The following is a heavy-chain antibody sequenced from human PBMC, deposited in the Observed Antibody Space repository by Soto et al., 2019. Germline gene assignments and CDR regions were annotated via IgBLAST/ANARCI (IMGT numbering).Heavy chain of an antibody. Sequence: QVQLQESGPGLVKPSETLSLTCTVSGGSVSNDYWSWIRQPPGKGLEWIGYIYDSGSTYYNPSLKSRVTISVDTSKNQFSLKLRSVTAADTAVYYCARENWGNSNWFDPWGQGTLVTVSS. CDR1: GGSVSNDY. V-gene: IGHV4-59*02. D-gene: IGHD3-16*01. J-gene: IGHJ5*02. CDR3: ARENWGNSNWFDP. CDR2: IYDSGST.